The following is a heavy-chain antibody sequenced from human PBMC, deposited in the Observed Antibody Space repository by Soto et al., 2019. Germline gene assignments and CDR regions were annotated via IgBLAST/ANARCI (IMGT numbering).Heavy chain of an antibody. CDR2: ISAYNGNT. V-gene: IGHV1-18*01. D-gene: IGHD2-2*01. CDR1: GYTFTSYG. J-gene: IGHJ6*02. Sequence: QVQLVQSGAEVKKPGASVKVSCKASGYTFTSYGISWVREAPGQGLEWMGWISAYNGNTNYAQKLQGRVTMTTDTSTSTAYMELRSLRSDDTAVYYCARDIVVVPAAIGYYGMDVWGQGTTVTVSS. CDR3: ARDIVVVPAAIGYYGMDV.